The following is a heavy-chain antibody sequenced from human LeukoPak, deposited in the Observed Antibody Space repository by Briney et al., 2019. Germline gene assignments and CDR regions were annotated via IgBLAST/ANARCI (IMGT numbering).Heavy chain of an antibody. Sequence: PGGSLRLSCAASGFTFSSYSMNWVRQAPGKGLEWVSVISSSSTYIFYADSVKGRFTISRDNAKNSLYLQMNSLRAEDTALYYCARYYCSGGTCPAPIWGQGTMVTVSS. D-gene: IGHD2-15*01. J-gene: IGHJ3*02. CDR1: GFTFSSYS. CDR3: ARYYCSGGTCPAPI. V-gene: IGHV3-21*01. CDR2: ISSSSTYI.